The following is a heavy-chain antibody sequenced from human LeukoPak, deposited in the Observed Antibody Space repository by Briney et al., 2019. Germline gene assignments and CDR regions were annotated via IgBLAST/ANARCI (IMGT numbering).Heavy chain of an antibody. CDR3: ARGASYYDSSGLNYYYDVMDV. Sequence: ASVTVSFMASGYTFTNYVISWVRQAPGQGREWMGWISAYNGNTHYAQKLQGRVTMTTDTSTNTAYMELRSLRSDDTAVYYCARGASYYDSSGLNYYYDVMDVWGQGTTVTVSS. V-gene: IGHV1-18*01. CDR1: GYTFTNYV. J-gene: IGHJ6*02. CDR2: ISAYNGNT. D-gene: IGHD3-22*01.